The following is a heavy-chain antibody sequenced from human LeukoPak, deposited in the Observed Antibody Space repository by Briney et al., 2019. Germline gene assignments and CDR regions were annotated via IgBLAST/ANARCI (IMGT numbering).Heavy chain of an antibody. D-gene: IGHD3-22*01. V-gene: IGHV3-23*01. CDR3: AKGDYHDSSGYFDY. J-gene: IGHJ4*02. CDR1: GFTFSSYA. Sequence: PGGSLRLSCAASGFTFSSYAMSWVRQAPGKGLEWVSAISGSGGSTYYADSVKGRFTISRDNSKNTLYLQMNSLRAEDTAVYYRAKGDYHDSSGYFDYWGQGTLVTVSS. CDR2: ISGSGGST.